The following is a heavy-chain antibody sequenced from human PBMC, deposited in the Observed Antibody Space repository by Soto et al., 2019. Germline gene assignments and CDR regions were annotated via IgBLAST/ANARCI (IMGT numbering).Heavy chain of an antibody. D-gene: IGHD3-10*01. CDR3: ARAEGRFGELYWFDP. V-gene: IGHV1-46*01. J-gene: IGHJ5*02. Sequence: QVQLVQSGAEVKKPGASVKVSCKASGYTFTSYNMHWVRQAPGQGLEWVGMINPLGFSTTYAQKSRGKVTKTRATSTSTVYMELTNLRSDDTAVYYCARAEGRFGELYWFDPWGQGTLVTVSP. CDR2: INPLGFST. CDR1: GYTFTSYN.